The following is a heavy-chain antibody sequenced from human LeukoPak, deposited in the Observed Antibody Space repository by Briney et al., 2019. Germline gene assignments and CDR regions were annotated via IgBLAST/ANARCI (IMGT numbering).Heavy chain of an antibody. Sequence: GGSLRLSCAASGFTFSRYWISWVRQAPGKGLEWVASIRPDGAANHYVDSVKGRFTISRDNAKSSLDLQMYFLRVDDTAVYYCAKVEGGSTRWLHWGQGALVTVSS. D-gene: IGHD5-24*01. V-gene: IGHV3-7*01. CDR2: IRPDGAAN. J-gene: IGHJ4*02. CDR1: GFTFSRYW. CDR3: AKVEGGSTRWLH.